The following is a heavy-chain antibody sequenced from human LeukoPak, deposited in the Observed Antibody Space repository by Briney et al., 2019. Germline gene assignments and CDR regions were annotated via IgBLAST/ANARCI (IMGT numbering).Heavy chain of an antibody. CDR2: INAVNANT. J-gene: IGHJ4*02. D-gene: IGHD4/OR15-4a*01. V-gene: IGHV3-23*01. Sequence: GGSPILSCAASGVIFSNYAMTWGRQAPGKGLEYVATINAVNANTYYADSVKGRFTVSRDNSENTLYLQMNSLRAEDTAVYYCAKQFLGANWGQGTLVTVSS. CDR1: GVIFSNYA. CDR3: AKQFLGAN.